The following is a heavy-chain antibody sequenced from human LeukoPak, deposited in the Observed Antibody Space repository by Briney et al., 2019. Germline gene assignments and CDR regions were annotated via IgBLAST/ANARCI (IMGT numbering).Heavy chain of an antibody. V-gene: IGHV3-23*01. Sequence: GGSLRLSCLTSGFTLSTNAMSWVRQAPGKGLEWISGISGSGASTYYADSVKGRFTTSRDDSRNTLYLQMNNLRGDDTAVYYCAKDVGKWESLHFFDYWGQGTLVTVSS. CDR3: AKDVGKWESLHFFDY. J-gene: IGHJ4*02. D-gene: IGHD1-26*01. CDR2: ISGSGAST. CDR1: GFTLSTNA.